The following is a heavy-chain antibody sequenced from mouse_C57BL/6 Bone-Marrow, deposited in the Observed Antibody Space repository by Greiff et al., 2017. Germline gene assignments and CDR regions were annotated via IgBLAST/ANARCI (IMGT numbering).Heavy chain of an antibody. D-gene: IGHD1-1*01. CDR1: GFNIKDDY. CDR3: TTCYYGGFAY. V-gene: IGHV14-4*01. Sequence: VQLQQSGAELVRPGASVKLSCTASGFNIKDDYMHWVKQRPEQGLEWIGWIDPENGDTEYASKFQGKATITADTSSNTAYLQLSSLTSEDTAVYYCTTCYYGGFAYWGQGTLVTVSA. J-gene: IGHJ3*01. CDR2: IDPENGDT.